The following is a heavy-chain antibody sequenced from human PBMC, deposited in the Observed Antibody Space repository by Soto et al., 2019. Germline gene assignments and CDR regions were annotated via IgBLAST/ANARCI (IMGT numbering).Heavy chain of an antibody. D-gene: IGHD2-2*02. CDR3: ARESGYCSSTSCYKVSYYYYYGMDV. J-gene: IGHJ6*02. Sequence: GASVKVSCKASGGTFSSYAISWVRQAPGQGLEWMGGIIPIFGTANYAQKFQGRVTITADESTSTAYMELSSLRSEDTAVYYCARESGYCSSTSCYKVSYYYYYGMDVWGQGTTVTVSS. CDR2: IIPIFGTA. V-gene: IGHV1-69*13. CDR1: GGTFSSYA.